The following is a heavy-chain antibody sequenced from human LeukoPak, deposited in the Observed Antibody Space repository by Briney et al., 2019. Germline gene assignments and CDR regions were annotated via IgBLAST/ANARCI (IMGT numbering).Heavy chain of an antibody. J-gene: IGHJ2*01. V-gene: IGHV4-4*02. Sequence: SGTLSLTCAVSGGSISSSNWWSWVRQPPGQGLGWIGEIYHSGSTNYNPSLKSRVTISVDKSKNQFSLKLSSVTAADTAVYYCARVSIAVAGTCWYFDLWGRGTLVTVSS. D-gene: IGHD6-19*01. CDR2: IYHSGST. CDR3: ARVSIAVAGTCWYFDL. CDR1: GGSISSSNW.